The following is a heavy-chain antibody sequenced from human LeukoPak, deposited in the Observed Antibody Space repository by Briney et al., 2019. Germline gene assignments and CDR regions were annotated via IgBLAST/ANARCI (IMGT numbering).Heavy chain of an antibody. CDR2: IIPIFGTA. CDR1: GGTFSSYA. V-gene: IGHV1-69*05. CDR3: ARGLTLNYYYYYYMDV. J-gene: IGHJ6*03. Sequence: GASVKVPCKASGGTFSSYAISWVRQAPGQGLEWMGGIIPIFGTANYAQKFQGRVTITTDESTSTAYMELSSLRSEDTAVYYCARGLTLNYYYYYYMDVWGKGTTVTVSS. D-gene: IGHD3/OR15-3a*01.